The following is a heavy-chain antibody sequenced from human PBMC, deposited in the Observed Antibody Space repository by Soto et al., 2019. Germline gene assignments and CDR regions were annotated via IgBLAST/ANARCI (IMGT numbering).Heavy chain of an antibody. CDR2: IRSKANSYAT. Sequence: GGSLRLSCAASGFTFSGSAMHWVRQASGKGLEWVGRIRSKANSYATAYAASVKGRFTISRDDSKNTAYLQMNSLKTEDTAVYYCTSSTARNSGYDLPRQWLVWYWGQGTLVTVSS. V-gene: IGHV3-73*01. D-gene: IGHD5-12*01. J-gene: IGHJ4*02. CDR1: GFTFSGSA. CDR3: TSSTARNSGYDLPRQWLVWY.